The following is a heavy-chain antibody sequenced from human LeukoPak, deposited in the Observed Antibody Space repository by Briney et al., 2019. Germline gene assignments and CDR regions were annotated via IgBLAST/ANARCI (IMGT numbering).Heavy chain of an antibody. CDR3: ARAPDYGDLYFDY. Sequence: GRSLRLSCAASGFTFDDYAMHWVRQAPGKGLEWVSGISWNSGSIGYADSVKGRFTISRDNAKNSLYLQMNSLRAEDTAVYYCARAPDYGDLYFDYWGQGTLVTVSS. CDR1: GFTFDDYA. V-gene: IGHV3-9*01. D-gene: IGHD4-17*01. CDR2: ISWNSGSI. J-gene: IGHJ4*02.